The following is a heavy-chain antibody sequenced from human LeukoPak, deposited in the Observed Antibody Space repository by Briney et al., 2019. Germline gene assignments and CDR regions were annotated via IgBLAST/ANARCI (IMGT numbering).Heavy chain of an antibody. CDR3: ARGGGYTPYYFDY. CDR1: GGSISSGDYY. V-gene: IGHV4-30-4*01. Sequence: ASETLSLTCTVSGGSISSGDYYWSWIRQPPGKGLEWIGYIYYSGSTYYNPSLKSRVTISVDTSKNQFSLKLSPVTAADTAVYYCARGGGYTPYYFDYWGQGTLVTVSS. J-gene: IGHJ4*02. D-gene: IGHD5-12*01. CDR2: IYYSGST.